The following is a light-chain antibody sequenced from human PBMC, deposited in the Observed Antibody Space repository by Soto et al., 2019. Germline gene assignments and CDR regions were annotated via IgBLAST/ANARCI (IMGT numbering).Light chain of an antibody. CDR3: QKSYSAPRT. CDR2: AAS. J-gene: IGKJ1*01. V-gene: IGKV1-39*01. Sequence: DIQMTQSPSSLSASVGDRVTITCRASQSITTYLNWYQQKPGKAPKLLIYAASSLQSGVPSRFSGSGSGADFTLTISSLQPEDFATYDCQKSYSAPRTFGQGTKVEI. CDR1: QSITTY.